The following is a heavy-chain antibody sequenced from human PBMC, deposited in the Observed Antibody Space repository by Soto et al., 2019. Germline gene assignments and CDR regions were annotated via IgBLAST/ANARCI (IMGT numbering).Heavy chain of an antibody. Sequence: QVQLVESGGGVVQPGRSLRLSCVTSGFTFSNYGFHWVRQAPGKGLEWVAVIWYDGSKKFYAEFVKGRFTISRDDSKNTLFLQMNSLRAEDTAVYYCARDLGSTSYYFDYWGQGTLLIVSS. J-gene: IGHJ4*02. CDR3: ARDLGSTSYYFDY. CDR2: IWYDGSKK. V-gene: IGHV3-33*01. CDR1: GFTFSNYG. D-gene: IGHD1-1*01.